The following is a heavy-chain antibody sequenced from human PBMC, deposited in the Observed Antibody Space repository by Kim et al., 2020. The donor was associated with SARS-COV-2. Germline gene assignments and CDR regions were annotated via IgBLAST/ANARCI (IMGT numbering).Heavy chain of an antibody. CDR2: IYYSGST. J-gene: IGHJ4*02. V-gene: IGHV4-38-2*02. Sequence: SETLSLTCTVSGYSISSGYYWGWIRQSPGKGLEWIGTIYYSGSTYYSPSLKSRVTISVDTSKNQFFLKLSSVTAADTAVNYCARVIGGYVAWYWGQGTLVTVSS. D-gene: IGHD5-12*01. CDR1: GYSISSGYY. CDR3: ARVIGGYVAWY.